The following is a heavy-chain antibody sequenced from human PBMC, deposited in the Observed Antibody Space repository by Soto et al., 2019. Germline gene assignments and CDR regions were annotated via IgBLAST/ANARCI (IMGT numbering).Heavy chain of an antibody. CDR3: AKDTLLWFGELLVNYGMDV. CDR1: GFTFSSYG. D-gene: IGHD3-10*01. CDR2: ISYDGSNK. Sequence: QVQLVESGGGVVQPGRSLRLSCAASGFTFSSYGMHWFRQALGKGLEWVAVISYDGSNKYYADSVKGRFTISRDNSKNTLYLQMNSVREEDTAVYYCAKDTLLWFGELLVNYGMDVWGQGTTVTVSS. J-gene: IGHJ6*02. V-gene: IGHV3-30*18.